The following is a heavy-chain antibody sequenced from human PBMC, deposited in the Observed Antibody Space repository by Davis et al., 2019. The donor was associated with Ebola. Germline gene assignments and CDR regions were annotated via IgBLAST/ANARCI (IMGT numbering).Heavy chain of an antibody. CDR3: ARDGVVVAANPGFYYGMDV. V-gene: IGHV3-23*01. CDR2: ISGSGGST. CDR1: GFTFSSYA. Sequence: GESLKISCAASGFTFSSYAMSWVRQAPGKGLEWVSAISGSGGSTYYADSVKGRFTISRDNAKNSLYLQMNSLRDEDTAVYYCARDGVVVAANPGFYYGMDVWGQGTTVTVSS. D-gene: IGHD2-15*01. J-gene: IGHJ6*02.